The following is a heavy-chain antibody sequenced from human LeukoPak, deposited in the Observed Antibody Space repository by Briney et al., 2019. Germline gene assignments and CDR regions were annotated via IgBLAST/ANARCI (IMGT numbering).Heavy chain of an antibody. J-gene: IGHJ5*02. D-gene: IGHD6-6*01. CDR3: ATVSPRYSSSRYNWFDP. Sequence: ASVKVSCKVSGYTFTDYYMHWVQQAPGKGLEWMGLVDPEDGETIYAEKFQGRVTITAATSTDTAYMELSSLRSEDTAVYYCATVSPRYSSSRYNWFDPWGQGTLVTVSS. CDR1: GYTFTDYY. V-gene: IGHV1-69-2*01. CDR2: VDPEDGET.